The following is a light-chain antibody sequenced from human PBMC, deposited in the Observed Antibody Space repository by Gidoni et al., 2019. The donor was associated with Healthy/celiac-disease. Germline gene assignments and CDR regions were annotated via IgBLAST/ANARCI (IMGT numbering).Light chain of an antibody. CDR3: MQALQTPWT. J-gene: IGKJ1*01. V-gene: IGKV2-28*01. CDR1: QSLLHSNGYNY. Sequence: DIVMTQSPLSLPVTPGEPASISCRSSQSLLHSNGYNYLDWYLQKPGQAPQLLIYLGSNRASGGPYRFSGSGSGTDFTLKINRVEAEDVGVYYCMQALQTPWTFGQGTKVEIK. CDR2: LGS.